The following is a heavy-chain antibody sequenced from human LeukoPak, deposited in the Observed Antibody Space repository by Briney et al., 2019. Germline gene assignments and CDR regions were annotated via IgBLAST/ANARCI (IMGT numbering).Heavy chain of an antibody. J-gene: IGHJ6*02. CDR3: AKGRGYSNGWGSYYYGMDV. V-gene: IGHV4-34*01. Sequence: PSETLSLTCAVYGGSFSKYYWSWIRQPPGEGLEWIGEINQSGSTNHSPSLKSRVTISLDTSKNQFSLKLSSVTAADTAVYYCAKGRGYSNGWGSYYYGMDVWGQGTTVAVS. CDR2: INQSGST. CDR1: GGSFSKYY. D-gene: IGHD6-19*01.